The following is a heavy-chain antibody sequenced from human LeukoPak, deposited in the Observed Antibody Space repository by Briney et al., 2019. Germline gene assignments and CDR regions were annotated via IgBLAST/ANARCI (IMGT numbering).Heavy chain of an antibody. Sequence: ASVKVSCKASGYTFTGYYMHWVRQAPGQGLEWMGRINPNSGGTNYAQKFQGRVTMTRDTSISTAYMELSRLRSDDTAMYYCARVVEYCSGGSCYYFDYWGQGTLVTVSS. J-gene: IGHJ4*02. CDR3: ARVVEYCSGGSCYYFDY. V-gene: IGHV1-2*06. D-gene: IGHD2-15*01. CDR1: GYTFTGYY. CDR2: INPNSGGT.